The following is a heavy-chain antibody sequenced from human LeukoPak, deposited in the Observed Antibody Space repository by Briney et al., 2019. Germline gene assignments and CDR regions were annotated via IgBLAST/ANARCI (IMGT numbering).Heavy chain of an antibody. J-gene: IGHJ4*02. V-gene: IGHV4-34*01. Sequence: PSETLSLTCAVYGGSFSGYYWSWIRQPPGKGLEWIGEINHSGSTNYNPSLKSRVTISVDTSKNQFSLKLSSVTAADTAVYYCARRILCSSTSCREFDYWGQGTLVTVSS. D-gene: IGHD2-2*01. CDR3: ARRILCSSTSCREFDY. CDR2: INHSGST. CDR1: GGSFSGYY.